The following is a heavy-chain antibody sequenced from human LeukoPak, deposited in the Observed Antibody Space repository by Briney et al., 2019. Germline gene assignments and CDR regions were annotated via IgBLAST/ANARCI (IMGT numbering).Heavy chain of an antibody. J-gene: IGHJ4*02. CDR1: GFTFRSYA. V-gene: IGHV3-23*01. Sequence: GGSLRLSCAASGFTFRSYAMSWVRQAPGKGLEWVSTISGSGGSTYYADSVKGRFTISRDNSKNTLYLQMNSLRAEDTAVYYCARLDTVMPWYYFDYWGQGTLVTVSS. CDR2: ISGSGGST. D-gene: IGHD5-18*01. CDR3: ARLDTVMPWYYFDY.